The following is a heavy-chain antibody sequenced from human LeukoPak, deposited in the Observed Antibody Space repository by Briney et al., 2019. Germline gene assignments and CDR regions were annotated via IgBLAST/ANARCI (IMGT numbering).Heavy chain of an antibody. CDR3: AREMGAGYSSGWYDY. D-gene: IGHD6-19*01. V-gene: IGHV4-34*01. J-gene: IGHJ4*02. CDR2: INHSGST. CDR1: GGSFSGYY. Sequence: SETLSLTCAVYGGSFSGYYWSWIRQPPGKGLEWIGEINHSGSTNYNPSLKSRVTISVDTSKNQFSLKLSSVTAADTAVYYCAREMGAGYSSGWYDYWGQGTLVTVSS.